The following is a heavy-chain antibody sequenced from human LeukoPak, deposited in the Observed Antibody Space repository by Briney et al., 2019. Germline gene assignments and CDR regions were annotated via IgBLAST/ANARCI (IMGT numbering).Heavy chain of an antibody. CDR2: IYTSGST. CDR1: GGSISSYH. V-gene: IGHV4-4*07. D-gene: IGHD6-19*01. Sequence: SETLSLTCTVSGGSISSYHWSWIRQPAGKGLEWIGRIYTSGSTNYNPSLKSRVTISVDKSKNQFSLKLSSVTAADTAVYYCARIYSSGWWEGYYFDYWGQGTLVTVSS. J-gene: IGHJ4*02. CDR3: ARIYSSGWWEGYYFDY.